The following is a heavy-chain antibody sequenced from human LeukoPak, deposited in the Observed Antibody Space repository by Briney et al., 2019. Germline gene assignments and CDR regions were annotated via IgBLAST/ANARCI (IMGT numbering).Heavy chain of an antibody. J-gene: IGHJ4*02. CDR3: ARARSDY. D-gene: IGHD1-14*01. V-gene: IGHV3-7*04. CDR1: GFTSSSYW. CDR2: IKDDGSEI. Sequence: PGGSLRLSCVGPGFTSSSYWMSWVLQAPGKGLEWVANIKDDGSEIYSVDSVKGRFTISRDNAKNSLYLQMSSLRAEDTDVYYYARARSDYWGQGTLVTVSS.